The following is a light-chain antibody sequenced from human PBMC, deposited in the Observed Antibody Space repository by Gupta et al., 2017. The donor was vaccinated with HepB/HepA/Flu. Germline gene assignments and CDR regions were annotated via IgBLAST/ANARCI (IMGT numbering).Light chain of an antibody. CDR1: SSDVGGYNY. V-gene: IGLV2-14*01. CDR2: DVS. Sequence: QSALTQPASVSGSPGPSITISCTGTSSDVGGYNYVSWYQQHTGKAPKLIIYDVSNRPSGVSNRFSGSKSGNTASLTISGLQAKDEADYYCSSYTSSSTYVFGTGTKVTVL. J-gene: IGLJ1*01. CDR3: SSYTSSSTYV.